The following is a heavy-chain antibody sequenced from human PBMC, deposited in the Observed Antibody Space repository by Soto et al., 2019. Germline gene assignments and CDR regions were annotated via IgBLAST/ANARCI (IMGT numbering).Heavy chain of an antibody. CDR3: AIGRREARSSYMGLDV. V-gene: IGHV3-30*03. CDR2: MSHDGTSE. D-gene: IGHD1-20*01. Sequence: QVQLAESGGGVVQSGTSLRLSCAATGFGFSGYGMHWVRQAPGKGLEWVTYMSHDGTSETYADSVKGRFTISRDKFKNTPYLQMNSLRPEDTAGYRFAIGRREARSSYMGLDVWGQGTAVTASS. CDR1: GFGFSGYG. J-gene: IGHJ6*02.